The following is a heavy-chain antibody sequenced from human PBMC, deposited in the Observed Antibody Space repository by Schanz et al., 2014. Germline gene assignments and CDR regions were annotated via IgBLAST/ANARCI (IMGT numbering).Heavy chain of an antibody. J-gene: IGHJ4*02. V-gene: IGHV3-33*06. Sequence: VESGGGVAQPGRSLRLSCAASGFTFSRSGMHWVRQAPGKGLEWVAIIWFDGSKKYYADAVKGRFTIYRDDSKNTLFLQMDSLRAEDTAVYYCAKDYRTGAIDYWGQGTLVTVSS. CDR1: GFTFSRSG. CDR3: AKDYRTGAIDY. CDR2: IWFDGSKK. D-gene: IGHD7-27*01.